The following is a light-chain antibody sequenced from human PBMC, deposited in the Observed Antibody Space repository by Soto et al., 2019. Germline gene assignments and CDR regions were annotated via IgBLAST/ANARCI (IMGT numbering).Light chain of an antibody. CDR1: SSDVGGYNY. J-gene: IGLJ1*01. CDR3: AAWDDSLNGPV. Sequence: QSDLTQPPSASGSPGQSVIISCTGTSSDVGGYNYVSWHQQHPGRAPKLLIYEVFKRPSGVPDRFSGSKSGTSASLAISGLQSEDEADYYCAAWDDSLNGPVFGTGTKLTVL. V-gene: IGLV2-8*01. CDR2: EVF.